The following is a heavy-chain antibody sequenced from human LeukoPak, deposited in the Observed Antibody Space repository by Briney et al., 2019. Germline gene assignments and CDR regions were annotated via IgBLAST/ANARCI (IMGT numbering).Heavy chain of an antibody. D-gene: IGHD1-26*01. CDR3: APTHSGIYYYYFDY. CDR2: INPNSGGT. Sequence: ASVNVSCKASGYTFTGYYMHWVRQAPGQGREWMGWINPNSGGTDYAQKFQGGVTMTRDTSISTAYMELSRLRSDDTAVYYCAPTHSGIYYYYFDYWGQGTLVTVCS. V-gene: IGHV1-2*02. CDR1: GYTFTGYY. J-gene: IGHJ4*02.